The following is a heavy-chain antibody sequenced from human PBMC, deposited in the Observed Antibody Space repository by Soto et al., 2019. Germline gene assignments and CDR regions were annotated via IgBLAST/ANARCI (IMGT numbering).Heavy chain of an antibody. Sequence: QVHLVQSGAEVKTPGASVKVSCQTSGYTPTNYDIGWVRQAPGQGLEWMGWISAYNGNTNYAQKLQGRLTMTTDTPTRTAYMELRSLRSDDTAVYYCARALYRSGTYYAFYNWGQGTLVTVSS. CDR2: ISAYNGNT. J-gene: IGHJ4*02. D-gene: IGHD1-26*01. CDR3: ARALYRSGTYYAFYN. V-gene: IGHV1-18*01. CDR1: GYTPTNYD.